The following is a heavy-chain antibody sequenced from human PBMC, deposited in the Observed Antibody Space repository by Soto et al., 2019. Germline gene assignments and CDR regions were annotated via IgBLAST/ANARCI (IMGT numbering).Heavy chain of an antibody. J-gene: IGHJ4*02. CDR1: GFTFSNYG. CDR2: ISYDGTNK. D-gene: IGHD6-13*01. V-gene: IGHV3-30*18. Sequence: QVQLVESGGGVVQPGRSLRLSCAASGFTFSNYGMHWVRQAPGKGLEWVAVISYDGTNKYYADSVRARFTISRDNSKNTLYLQMNTLRAEDTAVYYCAKDWGMYSSSWSHFDCWGQGTLVTASS. CDR3: AKDWGMYSSSWSHFDC.